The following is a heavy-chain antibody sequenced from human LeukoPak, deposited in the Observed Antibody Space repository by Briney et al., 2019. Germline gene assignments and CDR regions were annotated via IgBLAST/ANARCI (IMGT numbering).Heavy chain of an antibody. CDR3: TTITAAGYIDY. CDR2: IKSKTDGGTT. CDR1: GFTVSNAW. J-gene: IGHJ4*02. Sequence: GSLRLSCAASGFTVSNAWMSWVRQAPGKGLEWVGRIKSKTDGGTTDHAAPVKGRFTISRDDSKNTLYLQMNSLKTEDTAVYYCTTITAAGYIDYWGQGTLVTVSS. D-gene: IGHD6-13*01. V-gene: IGHV3-15*01.